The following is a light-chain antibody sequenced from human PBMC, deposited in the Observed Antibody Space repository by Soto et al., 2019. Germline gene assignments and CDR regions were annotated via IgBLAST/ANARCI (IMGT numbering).Light chain of an antibody. CDR2: EAS. CDR1: QHVSSSY. J-gene: IGKJ4*01. CDR3: QQHINWPLT. Sequence: EIVLTQSPGTLSLSPGERATLSCRASQHVSSSYLAWYQQKPGQAPRLLIYEASNRATGIPARFSGSGSGADFTLTISSLEPEDFALYYCQQHINWPLTFGGGTKVDIK. V-gene: IGKV3-11*01.